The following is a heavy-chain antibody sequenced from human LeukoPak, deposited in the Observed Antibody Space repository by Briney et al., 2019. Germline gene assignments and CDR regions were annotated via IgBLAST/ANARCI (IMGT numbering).Heavy chain of an antibody. D-gene: IGHD6-13*01. CDR1: GGSFSGYY. CDR3: ARANEQDSSSWNFDY. J-gene: IGHJ4*02. CDR2: INHSGST. Sequence: SETLSLTCAVYGGSFSGYYWSWIRQPPGKGLEWIGEINHSGSTNYNPSLKSRVTISVDTSKNQFSLKLSSVTAADTAVYYCARANEQDSSSWNFDYWGQGTLVTVSS. V-gene: IGHV4-34*01.